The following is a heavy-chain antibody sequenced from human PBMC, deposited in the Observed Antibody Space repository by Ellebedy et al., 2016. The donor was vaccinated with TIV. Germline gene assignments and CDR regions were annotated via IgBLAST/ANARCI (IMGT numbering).Heavy chain of an antibody. J-gene: IGHJ4*02. CDR1: GYTFTDHF. D-gene: IGHD3-22*01. Sequence: AASVKVSCKASGYTFTDHFMHWVRQAPGQGLEWMGGIIPIFGTPKYAQKFQGRVTITADESTSTGYMELSSLRSADTAIYYCAKAARDDSSVWQLDYWGQGTLVTVSS. CDR2: IIPIFGTP. CDR3: AKAARDDSSVWQLDY. V-gene: IGHV1-69*13.